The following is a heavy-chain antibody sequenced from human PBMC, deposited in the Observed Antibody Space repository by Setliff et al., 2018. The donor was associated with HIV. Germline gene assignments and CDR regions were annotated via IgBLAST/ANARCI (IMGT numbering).Heavy chain of an antibody. V-gene: IGHV4-39*07. CDR1: SGSIGSNYY. J-gene: IGHJ4*02. CDR2: VHFGGST. CDR3: MRGRSITVFGVAYFDF. Sequence: PSETLSLTCSVSSGSIGSNYYWGWVRRPPGKGLEWIGNVHFGGSTYYNPSLKSRVTISVDMSNNQFSLKVTSVTAADTAVYYCMRGRSITVFGVAYFDFWGQGTQVTVSS. D-gene: IGHD3-3*01.